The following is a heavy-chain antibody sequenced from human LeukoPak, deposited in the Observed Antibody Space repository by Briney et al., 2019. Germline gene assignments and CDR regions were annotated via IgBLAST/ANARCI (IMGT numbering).Heavy chain of an antibody. CDR3: ASEFGAFDY. CDR2: ISGSGGST. Sequence: GGSLRLYCAASGCTFSSYAMSWVRQAPGKGLEWVSAISGSGGSTYYADSVKGRFTISRDNSKNTLYRQMNSLRAEDTAVYYCASEFGAFDYWGQGTLVTVSS. V-gene: IGHV3-23*01. CDR1: GCTFSSYA. J-gene: IGHJ4*02. D-gene: IGHD3-10*01.